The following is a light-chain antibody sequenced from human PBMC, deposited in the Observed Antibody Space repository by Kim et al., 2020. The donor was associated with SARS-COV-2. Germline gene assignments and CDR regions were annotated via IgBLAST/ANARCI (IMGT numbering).Light chain of an antibody. CDR3: QQYNNWPPYT. J-gene: IGKJ2*01. CDR2: GAS. CDR1: QSVSSN. V-gene: IGKV3-15*01. Sequence: GSPGERATLSCRASQSVSSNLAWYPQKPGQAPRLLIYGASTRANGNPARFSGSGSGTEFTLTISSLQSEDFAVYYWQQYNNWPPYTFGQGTKLEI.